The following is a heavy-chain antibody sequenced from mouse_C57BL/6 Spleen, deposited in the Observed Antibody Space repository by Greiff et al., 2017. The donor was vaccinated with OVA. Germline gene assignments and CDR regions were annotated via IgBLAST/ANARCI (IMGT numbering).Heavy chain of an antibody. CDR2: ISSGSSTI. Sequence: EVKLVESGGGLVKPGGSLKLSCAASGFTFSDYGMHWVRQAPEKGLEWVAYISSGSSTIYYADTVKGRFTISRDNAKNTLFLQMTSLRSEDTAMYYCARLYGYDVGFAYWGQGTLVTVSA. J-gene: IGHJ3*01. CDR1: GFTFSDYG. V-gene: IGHV5-17*01. CDR3: ARLYGYDVGFAY. D-gene: IGHD2-2*01.